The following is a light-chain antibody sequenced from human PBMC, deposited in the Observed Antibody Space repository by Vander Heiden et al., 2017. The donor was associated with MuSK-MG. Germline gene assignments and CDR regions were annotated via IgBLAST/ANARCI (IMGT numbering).Light chain of an antibody. CDR1: QSGLYSSNNMNY. V-gene: IGKV4-1*01. J-gene: IGKJ2*01. CDR3: QQDDSTPYT. CDR2: WAS. Sequence: DIVMTQSPNSMAVSLGERATINCKSSQSGLYSSNNMNYLAWYQQKPGQPPKLLIYWASTRDSGVPDRFSGSGSGTDFTLTISSLQAEDVAVYYCQQDDSTPYTFGQGTKMEIK.